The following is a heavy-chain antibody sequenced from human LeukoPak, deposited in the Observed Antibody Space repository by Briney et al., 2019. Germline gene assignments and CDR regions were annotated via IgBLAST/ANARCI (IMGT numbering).Heavy chain of an antibody. V-gene: IGHV4-34*01. CDR1: GGSFSGYY. D-gene: IGHD3-10*01. CDR3: ARARSGYYYYYYGMDV. Sequence: SETLSLTCAAYGGSFSGYYWSWIRQPPGKGLEWIGEINHSGSTNYNPSLKSRVTISVDTSKNQFSLKLSSVTAADTAVYYCARARSGYYYYYYGMDVWGKGTTVTVSS. CDR2: INHSGST. J-gene: IGHJ6*04.